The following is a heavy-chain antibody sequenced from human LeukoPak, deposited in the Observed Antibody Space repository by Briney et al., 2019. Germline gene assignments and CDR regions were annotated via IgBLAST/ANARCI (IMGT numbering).Heavy chain of an antibody. CDR2: IYYSGST. CDR1: GGSISSSYYY. V-gene: IGHV4-39*01. Sequence: PSETLSLTCTVSGGSISSSYYYWAWIRQPPGKGLEWIGSIYYSGSTYYNSPLRSRLTISVDTSKNQFSLKLSSVSAADTAAYYCARLVSCSSSCYFDYWGQGTLVTVSP. CDR3: ARLVSCSSSCYFDY. J-gene: IGHJ4*02. D-gene: IGHD2-2*01.